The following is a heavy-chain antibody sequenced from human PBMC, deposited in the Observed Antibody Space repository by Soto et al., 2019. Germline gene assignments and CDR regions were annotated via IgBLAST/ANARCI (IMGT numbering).Heavy chain of an antibody. D-gene: IGHD2-2*02. CDR1: GYSFTTYW. Sequence: HGESLKISCQGSGYSFTTYWIGWVRQMPGKGLEWMGNIYPGDSDTRYSPSFQGQVTISADKSISTAYLQWSSLKASDTAVYYCATGGYCSDTTCYNFFDYWGQGTLVTVSS. CDR3: ATGGYCSDTTCYNFFDY. J-gene: IGHJ4*02. V-gene: IGHV5-51*01. CDR2: IYPGDSDT.